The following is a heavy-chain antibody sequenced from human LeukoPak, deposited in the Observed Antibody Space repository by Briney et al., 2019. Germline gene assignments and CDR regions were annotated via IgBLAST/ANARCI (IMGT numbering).Heavy chain of an antibody. J-gene: IGHJ1*01. CDR3: AKREEYDGFQH. CDR2: IYSGGST. Sequence: GGSLRLSCAASGFTVSSNYMSWVRQAPGKGLEWVSVIYSGGSTYYSDSVKGRFTISRDNSKNTLYLQMNSLTAEDAAVYYCAKREEYDGFQHWGQGTLVTVSS. V-gene: IGHV3-53*01. D-gene: IGHD3-3*01. CDR1: GFTVSSNY.